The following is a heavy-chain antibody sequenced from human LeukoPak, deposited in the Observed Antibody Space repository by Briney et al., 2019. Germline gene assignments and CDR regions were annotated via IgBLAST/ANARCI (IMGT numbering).Heavy chain of an antibody. CDR1: GGSFSGYY. Sequence: SETLSLTCAVYGGSFSGYYWSWIRQPAGKGLEWIGRFQTSGTTNYNSSLKSRVTMSIDTSKNQFSLNLTSVTAADTAIYYCARGMGYSYGYSFDSWGQGTLVTVSS. CDR3: ARGMGYSYGYSFDS. V-gene: IGHV4-59*10. D-gene: IGHD5-18*01. J-gene: IGHJ4*02. CDR2: FQTSGTT.